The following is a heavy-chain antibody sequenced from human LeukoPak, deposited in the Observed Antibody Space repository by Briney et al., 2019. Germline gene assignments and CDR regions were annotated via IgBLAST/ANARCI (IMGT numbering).Heavy chain of an antibody. D-gene: IGHD2-2*01. CDR3: ARGLDSSSRNDAFDI. CDR1: GYAFTNYD. V-gene: IGHV1-18*01. Sequence: ASVKVSCKASGYAFTNYDINWARQAPGQGLEWMGWISGYNGNTNYAKKFQGRVTMTTDTSTSTAYMELRSLRSDDTAVYYCARGLDSSSRNDAFDIWGQGTMVTVSS. CDR2: ISGYNGNT. J-gene: IGHJ3*02.